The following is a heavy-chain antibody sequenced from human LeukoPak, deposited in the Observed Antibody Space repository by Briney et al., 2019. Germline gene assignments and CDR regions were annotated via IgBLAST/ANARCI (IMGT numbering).Heavy chain of an antibody. Sequence: PSETLSLTCTVSGASISSGEYYWSWIRQPAGRGLEWVGRIFTTANTDYNASLESRVTISVDTSKNRFSLNLTSATAADTAVYYCGSLGSGTLEFDSWGQGTLVTVSS. CDR3: GSLGSGTLEFDS. D-gene: IGHD1-7*01. CDR2: IFTTANT. V-gene: IGHV4-61*02. J-gene: IGHJ4*02. CDR1: GASISSGEYY.